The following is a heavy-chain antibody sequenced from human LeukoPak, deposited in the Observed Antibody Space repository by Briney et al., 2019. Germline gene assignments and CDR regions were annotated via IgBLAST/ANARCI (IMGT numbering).Heavy chain of an antibody. Sequence: GESLKISCKSSGYSFTSYWIGWVRQMPGKGLEWMGIIYPGDSDTRYSPSLQGQVTISADKSISTAYLQWSSLKASDTAMYYCARRVQRLVRGDWFDPWGQGTLVTVSS. CDR1: GYSFTSYW. CDR3: ARRVQRLVRGDWFDP. J-gene: IGHJ5*02. D-gene: IGHD6-13*01. CDR2: IYPGDSDT. V-gene: IGHV5-51*01.